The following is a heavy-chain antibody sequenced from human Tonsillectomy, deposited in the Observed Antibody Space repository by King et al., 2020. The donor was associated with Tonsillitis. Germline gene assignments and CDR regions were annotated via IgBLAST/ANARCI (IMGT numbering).Heavy chain of an antibody. D-gene: IGHD3-3*01. Sequence: VQLVESGGGVVQPGRALRLSCAASGFTFSSFGMHWVRQAPAKGREWVAVIWYDGSNKHHADSVKGRFTISRDNSKNTLYLQMNSLRAEDTAVYYCARDKNLRLEDAFDIWGQGTMVTVSS. CDR2: IWYDGSNK. V-gene: IGHV3-33*08. J-gene: IGHJ3*02. CDR3: ARDKNLRLEDAFDI. CDR1: GFTFSSFG.